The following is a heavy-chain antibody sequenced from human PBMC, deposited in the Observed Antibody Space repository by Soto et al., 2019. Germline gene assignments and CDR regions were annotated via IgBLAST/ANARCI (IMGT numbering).Heavy chain of an antibody. V-gene: IGHV3-74*01. J-gene: IGHJ4*02. D-gene: IGHD1-7*01. CDR2: ISPDGSDT. Sequence: HPGGSLRLSCEASGFTFSSSCMNWVRQAPGKGLVWVSRISPDGSDTSYADSVKGRFTVSRDNAKNTLYLQMSSLRAEDTAVYYCARDTNWNYVFRVIWGQGTLVTVSS. CDR1: GFTFSSSC. CDR3: ARDTNWNYVFRVI.